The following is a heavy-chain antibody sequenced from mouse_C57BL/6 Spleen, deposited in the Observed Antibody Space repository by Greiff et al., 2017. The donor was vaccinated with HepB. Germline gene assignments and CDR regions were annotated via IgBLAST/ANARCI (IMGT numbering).Heavy chain of an antibody. V-gene: IGHV1-26*01. CDR1: GYTFTDYY. Sequence: EVQLQQSGPELVKPGASVKISCKASGYTFTDYYMNWVKQSHGKSLEWIGDINPNNGGTSYNQKFKGKAKLTVDKTSSTAYMERRSLTYEDSAVYDCARSTYSNPHWYFDVWGTGTTVTVSS. CDR2: INPNNGGT. CDR3: ARSTYSNPHWYFDV. D-gene: IGHD2-5*01. J-gene: IGHJ1*03.